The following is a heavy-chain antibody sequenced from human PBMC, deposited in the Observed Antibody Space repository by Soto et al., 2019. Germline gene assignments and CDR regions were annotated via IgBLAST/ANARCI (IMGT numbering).Heavy chain of an antibody. V-gene: IGHV3-30*18. CDR3: AKSRDAYNFYFYYGMDV. CDR2: ILYDGINK. Sequence: GSLRLSGAASVFTFSNYGMHWVRQTPGKGLEWVALILYDGINKYYADSVKGRFTISRDNSKNTLYLQVSSLRAEDTAVYYCAKSRDAYNFYFYYGMDVWGQGTSVTVSS. CDR1: VFTFSNYG. D-gene: IGHD1-1*01. J-gene: IGHJ6*02.